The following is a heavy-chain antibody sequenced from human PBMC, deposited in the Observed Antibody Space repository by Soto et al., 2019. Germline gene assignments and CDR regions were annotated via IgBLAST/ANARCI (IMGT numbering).Heavy chain of an antibody. V-gene: IGHV4-30-4*01. CDR2: IYYSGST. D-gene: IGHD3-22*01. J-gene: IGHJ4*02. CDR3: ARGGPYYYDSSGYYYVY. CDR1: GGSISSGDYY. Sequence: PSETLSLTCTVSGGSISSGDYYWSWIRQLPGKGLEWIGYIYYSGSTYYNPSLKSRVTISVDTSKNQFSLKLSSVTAADTAVYYCARGGPYYYDSSGYYYVYWGQGTLVTVSS.